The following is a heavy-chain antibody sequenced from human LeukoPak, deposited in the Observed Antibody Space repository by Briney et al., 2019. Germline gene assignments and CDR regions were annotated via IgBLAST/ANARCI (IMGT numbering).Heavy chain of an antibody. V-gene: IGHV4-59*12. D-gene: IGHD3-3*01. CDR3: ARARLYDFWSGYLSSAFDI. CDR2: IYYSGST. CDR1: GGSISSYY. Sequence: SETLSLTCTVSGGSISSYYWSWIRQPPGKGLEWIGYIYYSGSTNYNPSLKSRVTISVDTSKNQFSLKLSSVTAADTAVYYCARARLYDFWSGYLSSAFDIWGQGTMVTVSS. J-gene: IGHJ3*02.